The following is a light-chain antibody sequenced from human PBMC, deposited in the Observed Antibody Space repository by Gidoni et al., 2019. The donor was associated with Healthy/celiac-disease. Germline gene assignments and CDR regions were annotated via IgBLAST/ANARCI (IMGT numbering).Light chain of an antibody. CDR3: QQRSNWPPYT. Sequence: EIVLTQSPATLSFSPGERATLSCRASQCVSSYLAWYQQKPGQAPRLLIYYASNRAPGIPARFSGSGSGTDFTLTISSLEPEDFAVYYCQQRSNWPPYTFGPGTKLEIK. CDR1: QCVSSY. CDR2: YAS. V-gene: IGKV3-11*01. J-gene: IGKJ2*01.